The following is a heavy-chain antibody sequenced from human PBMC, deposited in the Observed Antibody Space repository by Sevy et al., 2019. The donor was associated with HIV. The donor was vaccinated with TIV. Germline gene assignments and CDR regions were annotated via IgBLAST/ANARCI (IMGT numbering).Heavy chain of an antibody. Sequence: KQSQTLSLTCTISGDSVSSSSVAWNWIRQSPSRGLEWLGRTYYRSKWYNDYALSVKNRIIISPDTSKNQLSLQLNSVTPEDTAVYYSARAITHSGLPIMLAPWGLGTLVTGSS. CDR1: GDSVSSSSVA. CDR2: TYYRSKWYN. D-gene: IGHD3-16*01. J-gene: IGHJ5*02. V-gene: IGHV6-1*01. CDR3: ARAITHSGLPIMLAP.